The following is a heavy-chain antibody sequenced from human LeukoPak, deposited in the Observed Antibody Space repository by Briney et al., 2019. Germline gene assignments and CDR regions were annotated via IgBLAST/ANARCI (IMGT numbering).Heavy chain of an antibody. CDR2: VSYSGST. D-gene: IGHD5-12*01. CDR1: GGSISYGGYY. Sequence: SQTLSLTCTVSGGSISYGGYYWSWIRQHPGKGLEWIGYVSYSGSTYYNSSLESRLIISVDTSKNQFSLKLSSVTAADTAVYYCARAPRGYSGSDFSYWFDPWGQGTLVTVSS. CDR3: ARAPRGYSGSDFSYWFDP. J-gene: IGHJ5*02. V-gene: IGHV4-31*03.